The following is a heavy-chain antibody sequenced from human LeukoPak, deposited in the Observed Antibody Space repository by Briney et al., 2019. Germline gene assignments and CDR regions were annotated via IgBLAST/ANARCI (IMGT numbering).Heavy chain of an antibody. V-gene: IGHV5-51*01. CDR1: GYSFTSYW. CDR3: ARRHYDRSGYSYEETYFDY. Sequence: GESLKISCEGSGYSFTSYWIGWVRQMPGKGLEWMGIIYPGDSNTRYSPSFQGQVTISADKSISTAYLQWSSLKASDTAMYYCARRHYDRSGYSYEETYFDYWGQGTLVTVSS. D-gene: IGHD3-22*01. CDR2: IYPGDSNT. J-gene: IGHJ4*02.